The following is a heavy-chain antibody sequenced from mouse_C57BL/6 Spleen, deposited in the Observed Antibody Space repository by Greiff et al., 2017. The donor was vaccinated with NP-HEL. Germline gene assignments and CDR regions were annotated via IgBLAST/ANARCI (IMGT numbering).Heavy chain of an antibody. CDR2: ISSGSSTI. D-gene: IGHD1-1*02. J-gene: IGHJ1*03. V-gene: IGHV5-17*01. Sequence: EVKLMESGGGLVKPGGSLKLSCAASGFTFSDYGMHWVRQAPEKGLEWVAYISSGSSTIYYADTVKGRFTISRDNAKNTLFLQMTSLRSEDTAMYYCARRVAEYFDVWGTGTTVTVSS. CDR3: ARRVAEYFDV. CDR1: GFTFSDYG.